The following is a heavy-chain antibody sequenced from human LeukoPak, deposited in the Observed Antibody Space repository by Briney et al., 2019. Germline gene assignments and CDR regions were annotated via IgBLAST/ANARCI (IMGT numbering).Heavy chain of an antibody. CDR3: ARDPRHSSGYYERDDAFDI. Sequence: PSETLSLTCSVSGGSIRSYYWSWIRQPPGKGLEWIGDISYSGNSNYNPSLKSRVTILLDTSKNQFSLKLTSVTAADTAVYYCARDPRHSSGYYERDDAFDIWGQGTMVTVSS. D-gene: IGHD3-22*01. J-gene: IGHJ3*02. CDR1: GGSIRSYY. V-gene: IGHV4-59*01. CDR2: ISYSGNS.